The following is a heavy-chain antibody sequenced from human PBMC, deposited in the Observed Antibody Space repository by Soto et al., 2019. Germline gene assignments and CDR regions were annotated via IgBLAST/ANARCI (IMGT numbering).Heavy chain of an antibody. Sequence: EVQLLESGGGSVQPGGSLRLSCTASGFTCSNYAMNWVRQAPGRGLEVVSGISESGGSTYYGDSVKGRFTISRDNSKNTLYLQMNSLRAEDTAVYYCAKHEGGHWGQGTLVTVSS. D-gene: IGHD3-16*01. CDR1: GFTCSNYA. CDR3: AKHEGGH. J-gene: IGHJ1*01. CDR2: ISESGGST. V-gene: IGHV3-23*01.